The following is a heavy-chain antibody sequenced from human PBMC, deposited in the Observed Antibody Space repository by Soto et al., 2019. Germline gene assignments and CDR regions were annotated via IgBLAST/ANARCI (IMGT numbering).Heavy chain of an antibody. CDR1: GFTFSSYA. J-gene: IGHJ4*02. CDR3: AKCVLSGSCYYDY. V-gene: IGHV3-23*01. CDR2: ICGSGGST. D-gene: IGHD2-15*01. Sequence: EVQLLESGGGLVHPGGSLRLSCAASGFTFSSYAMSWVRLAPGKGLEWVSAICGSGGSTYYADSVKGRFTISRDNFKNTLYLQMNSLRAEDTAVYYCAKCVLSGSCYYDYWVQGTLVTVSS.